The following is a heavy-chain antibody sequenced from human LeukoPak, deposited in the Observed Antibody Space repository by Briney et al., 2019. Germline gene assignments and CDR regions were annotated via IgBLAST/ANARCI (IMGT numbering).Heavy chain of an antibody. Sequence: GGSLRLSCAASGFTFSSYWMSWVRRAPGKGLEWVANIKQDGSEKYYVDSVKGRFTISRDNAKNSLYLQMNSLRAEDTAVYYCARRIAVAGWYYFDYWGQGTLVTVSS. CDR3: ARRIAVAGWYYFDY. V-gene: IGHV3-7*01. D-gene: IGHD6-19*01. J-gene: IGHJ4*02. CDR2: IKQDGSEK. CDR1: GFTFSSYW.